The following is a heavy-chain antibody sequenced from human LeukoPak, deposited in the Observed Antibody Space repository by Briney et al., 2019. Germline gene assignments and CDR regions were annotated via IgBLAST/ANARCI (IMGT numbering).Heavy chain of an antibody. CDR3: ASNYYDSSGYYYDNWFDP. Sequence: ASVKVSCKASGYTFTGYYMHWVRQAPGQGLEWMGRINPNSGGTNYAQKFQGRVTMTRDTSISTAYMELSRLRSDDTAVCYCASNYYDSSGYYYDNWFDPWGQGTLVTVSS. J-gene: IGHJ5*02. CDR2: INPNSGGT. V-gene: IGHV1-2*06. D-gene: IGHD3-22*01. CDR1: GYTFTGYY.